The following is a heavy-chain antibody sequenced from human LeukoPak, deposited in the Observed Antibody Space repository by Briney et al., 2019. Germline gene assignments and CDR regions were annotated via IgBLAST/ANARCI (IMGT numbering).Heavy chain of an antibody. CDR3: ARDAQRGFDYSNSLKY. J-gene: IGHJ4*02. V-gene: IGHV3-33*08. CDR1: GITFKSHG. Sequence: GSLRLSCGAAGITFKSHGMPRGRQAPGQGLEWVAVFWSDGTNKYYADSVKGRFTISRDDSEKQVFLQMNSLKTEDTAVYFCARDAQRGFDYSNSLKYWGQGAPVTVST. D-gene: IGHD4-11*01. CDR2: FWSDGTNK.